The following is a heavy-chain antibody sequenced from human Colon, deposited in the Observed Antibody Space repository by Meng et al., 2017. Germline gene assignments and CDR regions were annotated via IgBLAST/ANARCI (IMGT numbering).Heavy chain of an antibody. CDR2: SNTKTVNP. D-gene: IGHD6-13*01. Sequence: QVQLVQSGSELKKPGASVKVTCKTSGYLFSYYAMNWVRQAPGRGLEWMGWSNTKTVNPTYAQAFTGRFVFSLDTSVSTAYLQINDLKADDTAVYYCAREGSDSWIDYWGQGTLVTVSS. CDR3: AREGSDSWIDY. J-gene: IGHJ4*02. V-gene: IGHV7-4-1*02. CDR1: GYLFSYYA.